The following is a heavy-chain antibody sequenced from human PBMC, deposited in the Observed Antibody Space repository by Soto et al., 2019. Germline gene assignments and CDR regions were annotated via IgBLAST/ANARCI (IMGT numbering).Heavy chain of an antibody. D-gene: IGHD1-26*01. J-gene: IGHJ4*02. CDR2: VIPILGIA. V-gene: IGHV1-69*02. CDR1: GGTFSSYI. CDR3: ARFPQTAIVGAAYFDY. Sequence: QVQLVQSGAEVKKPGSSVKVSCKASGGTFSSYIISWVRQAHGQGLEWMGRVIPILGIANYAQKFQGRVTTXXDKSTSTAYMELSSLRSEDTAVYYCARFPQTAIVGAAYFDYWGQGTLVTVSS.